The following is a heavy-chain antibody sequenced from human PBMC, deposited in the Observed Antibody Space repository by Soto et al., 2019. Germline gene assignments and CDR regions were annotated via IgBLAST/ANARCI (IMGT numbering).Heavy chain of an antibody. D-gene: IGHD6-6*01. CDR2: IYYSGST. Sequence: SETLSLTCTVSGGSISSYYWSWIRQPPGKGLEWIGYIYYSGSTNYNPSLKSRVTISVDTSKNQFSLKLSSVTAADTAVYYCARDDGSSSSPYFDYWGQGTLVTVSS. CDR3: ARDDGSSSSPYFDY. J-gene: IGHJ4*02. V-gene: IGHV4-59*01. CDR1: GGSISSYY.